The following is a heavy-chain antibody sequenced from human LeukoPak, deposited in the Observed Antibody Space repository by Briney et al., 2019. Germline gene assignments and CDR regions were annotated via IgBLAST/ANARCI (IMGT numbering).Heavy chain of an antibody. CDR3: AGGGSYYSDY. D-gene: IGHD2-15*01. CDR2: IKSNADGGTV. J-gene: IGHJ4*02. CDR1: GFTFKNTW. V-gene: IGHV3-15*01. Sequence: PGGSLRLSCAASGFTFKNTWMDWVRQAPGKGLVWVGRIKSNADGGTVDYAAPVKGRFTISRHSSKNTLYLQMNSLRPEDTAVYYCAGGGSYYSDYWGQGTLVTVSS.